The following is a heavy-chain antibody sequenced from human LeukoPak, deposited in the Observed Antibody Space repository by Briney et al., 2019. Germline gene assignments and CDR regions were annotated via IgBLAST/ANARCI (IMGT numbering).Heavy chain of an antibody. J-gene: IGHJ5*02. CDR3: AREGHSYGYQNFRWFDP. Sequence: VASVTVSCKASGYTFTGYYMRWVRQAPGQGLEWMGWINPNSGGTNYAQKFQGRVTMTRDTSISTAYMELSRLRSDDTAVYYCAREGHSYGYQNFRWFDPWGQGTLVTVSS. D-gene: IGHD5-18*01. V-gene: IGHV1-2*02. CDR2: INPNSGGT. CDR1: GYTFTGYY.